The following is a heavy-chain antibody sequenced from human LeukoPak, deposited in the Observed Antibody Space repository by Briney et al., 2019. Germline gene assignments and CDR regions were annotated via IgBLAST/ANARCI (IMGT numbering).Heavy chain of an antibody. J-gene: IGHJ6*03. CDR3: AKTSLSDPSGHYYYMDV. D-gene: IGHD3-3*01. CDR2: ISPSGDIT. CDR1: GFTFSNHG. V-gene: IGHV3-23*01. Sequence: GGTLRLSCAASGFTFSNHGMNWVRQAPGKGLEWVSGISPSGDITYYADSVKARFTISRDNSQNTVSLQLNNLRIEDTALYYCAKTSLSDPSGHYYYMDVWGKGTTVTVSS.